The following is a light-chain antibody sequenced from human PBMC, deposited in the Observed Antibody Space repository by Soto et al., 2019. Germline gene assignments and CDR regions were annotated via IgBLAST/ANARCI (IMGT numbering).Light chain of an antibody. V-gene: IGKV3-20*01. CDR3: QQYCSSPSFT. Sequence: EIVLTQSPGTLSLSPGERATLSCRASQSVSSSYLAWYQQKPGQAPRLLIYGASSRATGIPDRFSGSGSGTDFTLTISRLEPEDFAVYYCQQYCSSPSFTVGPGTKVDIK. CDR1: QSVSSSY. J-gene: IGKJ3*01. CDR2: GAS.